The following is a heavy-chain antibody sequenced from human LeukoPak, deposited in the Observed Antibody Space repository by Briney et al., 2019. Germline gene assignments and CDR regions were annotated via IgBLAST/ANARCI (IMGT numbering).Heavy chain of an antibody. CDR2: INPSGGST. J-gene: IGHJ6*03. CDR3: ARSGEMATITKYYYYYYYMDV. V-gene: IGHV1-46*01. D-gene: IGHD5-24*01. CDR1: GYTFTSYD. Sequence: ASVKVSCKASGYTFTSYDINWVRQATGQGLEWMGIINPSGGSTSYAQKFQGRVTMTRDMSTSTVYMELSSLRSEDTAVYYCARSGEMATITKYYYYYYYMDVWGKGTTVTVSS.